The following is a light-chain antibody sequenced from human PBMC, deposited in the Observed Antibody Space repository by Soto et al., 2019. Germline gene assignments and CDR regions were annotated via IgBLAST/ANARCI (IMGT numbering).Light chain of an antibody. V-gene: IGKV3-20*01. Sequence: EIVLTQSPGTLSLSPGEGATLSCRASQSVSSSYLAWYQQKPGQAPRLLIYGASSRATGIPDRFSGSGSGTDFTLTISRLEPEDFAVYYCQQYGSSSWTFGQVTKVEI. CDR2: GAS. CDR3: QQYGSSSWT. CDR1: QSVSSSY. J-gene: IGKJ1*01.